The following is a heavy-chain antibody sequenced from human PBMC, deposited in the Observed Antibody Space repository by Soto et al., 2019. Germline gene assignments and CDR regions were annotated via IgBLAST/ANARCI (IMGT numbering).Heavy chain of an antibody. V-gene: IGHV1-69*12. CDR2: IIPIFGTA. CDR1: GGTFSSYA. Sequence: QVQLVQSGAEVKKPGSSVKVSCKASGGTFSSYAISWVRQAPGQGLEWMGGIIPIFGTADYAQKFQGRGTITADDFTSTAYMELSSLRSEDTDVYYCARHLGGNHYYYGMDVWGPGTTVTVSS. J-gene: IGHJ6*02. CDR3: ARHLGGNHYYYGMDV. D-gene: IGHD3-16*01.